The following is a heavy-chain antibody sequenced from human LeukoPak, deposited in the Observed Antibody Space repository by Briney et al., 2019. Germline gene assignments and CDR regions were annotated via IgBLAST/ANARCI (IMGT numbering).Heavy chain of an antibody. CDR2: IKSKTDGGTT. CDR1: GFTFSNAW. CDR3: PTIRGYSSSWPFDY. J-gene: IGHJ4*02. D-gene: IGHD6-13*01. V-gene: IGHV3-15*01. Sequence: GSLRLSCAAPGFTFSNAWMSWVRQAPGKGLEWIGRIKSKTDGGTTDYAAPVKGRFTISRDDSKNTLYLQMNSLKTEDTAVYYCPTIRGYSSSWPFDYWGQGILVTASS.